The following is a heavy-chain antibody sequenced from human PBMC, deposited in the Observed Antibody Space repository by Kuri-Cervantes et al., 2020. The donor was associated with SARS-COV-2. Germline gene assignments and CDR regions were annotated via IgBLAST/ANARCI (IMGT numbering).Heavy chain of an antibody. CDR3: AKDSIVVVTASLDY. J-gene: IGHJ4*02. D-gene: IGHD2-21*02. V-gene: IGHV3-23*01. Sequence: GGSLRLSCAASGFTFSSYAMSWVRQAPGKGLEWVSAISGSGGSTYYADSVKGRFTISRDNSKNTLYLQMNSLRAEDTAVYYCAKDSIVVVTASLDYWGQGTLVTVSS. CDR2: ISGSGGST. CDR1: GFTFSSYA.